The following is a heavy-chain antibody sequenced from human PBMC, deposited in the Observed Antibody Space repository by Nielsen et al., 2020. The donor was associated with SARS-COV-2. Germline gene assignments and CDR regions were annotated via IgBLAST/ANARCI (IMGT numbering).Heavy chain of an antibody. D-gene: IGHD6-13*01. CDR1: GFTFDDYA. CDR2: ISWNSGSI. V-gene: IGHV3-9*01. CDR3: AKAESSWSTFDY. J-gene: IGHJ4*02. Sequence: GGSLRLSCAASGFTFDDYAMHWVRQAPGKGLEWVSGISWNSGSIGYADSVKGRFTISRDNAKNSLYLQMNSLRAEDTALYYCAKAESSWSTFDYWGQGTLVTVSS.